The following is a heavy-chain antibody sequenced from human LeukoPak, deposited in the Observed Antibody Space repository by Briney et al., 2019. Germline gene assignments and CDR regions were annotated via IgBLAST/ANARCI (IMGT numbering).Heavy chain of an antibody. Sequence: GGSLRLSCAVSGITLSNYGMSWVRQAPGRGLEWVAGISDSGGSTKYADSEKGRFTIARDNRKNTLYLRMNSLRAEDTAGYFCAKRGVVIRVILVGFHKEAYYFESWGQGALVTVSS. CDR1: GITLSNYG. D-gene: IGHD3/OR15-3a*01. J-gene: IGHJ4*02. V-gene: IGHV3-23*01. CDR3: AKRGVVIRVILVGFHKEAYYFES. CDR2: ISDSGGST.